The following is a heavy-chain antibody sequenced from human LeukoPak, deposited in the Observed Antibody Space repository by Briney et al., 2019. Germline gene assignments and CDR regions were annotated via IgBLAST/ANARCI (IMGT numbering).Heavy chain of an antibody. CDR2: IYYIGST. J-gene: IGHJ4*02. V-gene: IGHV4-39*07. Sequence: SETLSLTCTVSGGSISSSSYYWGWIRQPPGKGLEWIGNIYYIGSTYYNPSLKSRVTISVDTSKNQFSLKLSSVTAADTAVYYCARAPYSGYDNGQIDYWGQGTLVTVSS. CDR3: ARAPYSGYDNGQIDY. D-gene: IGHD5-12*01. CDR1: GGSISSSSYY.